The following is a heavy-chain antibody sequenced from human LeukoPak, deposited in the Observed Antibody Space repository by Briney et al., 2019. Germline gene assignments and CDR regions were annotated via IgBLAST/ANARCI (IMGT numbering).Heavy chain of an antibody. CDR3: ARDRGGSGNNWFDP. CDR2: IYTSGST. Sequence: PSETLSLTCTVSGYSISSGYYWAWIRQPPGKGLQWIGRIYTSGSTNYNPSLKSRVTMSVDTSKNQFSLKLSSVTAADTAVYYRARDRGGSGNNWFDPWGQGTLVTVSS. D-gene: IGHD3-10*01. CDR1: GYSISSGYY. V-gene: IGHV4-38-2*02. J-gene: IGHJ5*02.